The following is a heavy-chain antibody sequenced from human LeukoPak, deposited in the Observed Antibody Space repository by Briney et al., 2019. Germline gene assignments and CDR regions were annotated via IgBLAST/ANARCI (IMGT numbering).Heavy chain of an antibody. J-gene: IGHJ4*02. Sequence: SGKVSFKASGGTFISYAISRVRQAPGQGQEWMGRIIPIFGTANYAQKFQGRVTITTDESTSTAYMELSSLRSEDTAVYYCARDGSSGSFDYWGQGTLVTVSS. V-gene: IGHV1-69*05. CDR1: GGTFISYA. CDR2: IIPIFGTA. CDR3: ARDGSSGSFDY. D-gene: IGHD6-19*01.